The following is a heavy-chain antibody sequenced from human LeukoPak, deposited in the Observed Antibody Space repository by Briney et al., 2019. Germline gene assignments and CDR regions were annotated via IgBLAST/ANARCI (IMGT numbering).Heavy chain of an antibody. CDR3: ARAGDYYDSSGYYSY. CDR1: GYTFTGHY. CDR2: INPNSGGT. Sequence: ASVKVSCKASGYTFTGHYMHWVRQAPGQGLEWMGWINPNSGGTNYAQKFQGRVTMTRDTSISTAYMELSRLRSDDTAVYYCARAGDYYDSSGYYSYWGQGTLVTVSS. J-gene: IGHJ4*02. D-gene: IGHD3-22*01. V-gene: IGHV1-2*02.